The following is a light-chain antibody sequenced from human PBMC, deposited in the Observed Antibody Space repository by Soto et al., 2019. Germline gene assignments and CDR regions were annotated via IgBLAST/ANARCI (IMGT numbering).Light chain of an antibody. CDR1: EGFRNY. CDR3: QKYNNGGPLT. Sequence: DIQMTQSPSSLSASIGDRVTITCRASEGFRNYLAWFQQKPGKAPSLLIYAASTLQSGVPSRFSGSGSGTDFTLTINDLQPDDVATYYCQKYNNGGPLTFGGGTKVEIK. CDR2: AAS. V-gene: IGKV1-27*01. J-gene: IGKJ4*01.